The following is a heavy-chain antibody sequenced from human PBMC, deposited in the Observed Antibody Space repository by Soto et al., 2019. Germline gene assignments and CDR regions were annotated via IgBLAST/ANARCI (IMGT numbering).Heavy chain of an antibody. V-gene: IGHV3-49*03. CDR1: GFTFGDHA. CDR2: IRSKASGGTT. J-gene: IGHJ3*01. CDR3: TRDLFGLRAFDV. Sequence: EVQLVESGGDLVQPGRSLRLSCTTSGFTFGDHAMSWLRQAPGKGLEWISFIRSKASGGTTEYAASVKGRFSISRDDSTSIAYLQMNSLTTEDTAVYYCTRDLFGLRAFDVWGQGTMVIVSS. D-gene: IGHD3-10*01.